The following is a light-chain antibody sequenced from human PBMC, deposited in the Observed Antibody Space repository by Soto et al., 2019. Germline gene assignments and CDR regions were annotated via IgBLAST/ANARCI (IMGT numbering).Light chain of an antibody. Sequence: QSALTQPASVSGSPGQSITISCTGTSSDVGGYNYVSWYQQRPGKAPKLMIYEVTNRPSGLSNRFSGSKSGNTASLTIFGLQAEDEADYYCSSYTTSSTHWVFGGGTKLTDL. V-gene: IGLV2-14*01. J-gene: IGLJ3*02. CDR1: SSDVGGYNY. CDR2: EVT. CDR3: SSYTTSSTHWV.